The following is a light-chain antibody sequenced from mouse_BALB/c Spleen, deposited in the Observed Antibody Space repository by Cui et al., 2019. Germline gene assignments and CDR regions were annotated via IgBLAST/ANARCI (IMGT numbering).Light chain of an antibody. CDR3: QQWSSNPPT. J-gene: IGKJ5*01. CDR1: SSVSY. Sequence: QIVLTKSPALMTASPGEKVTMTCSASSSVSYMYWYQQKPRSSPKPLIYHTSNLASGVPARFSGSGSGTSYSLTISSMEAEDAATYYCQQWSSNPPTFGGGTKLELK. CDR2: HTS. V-gene: IGKV4-68*01.